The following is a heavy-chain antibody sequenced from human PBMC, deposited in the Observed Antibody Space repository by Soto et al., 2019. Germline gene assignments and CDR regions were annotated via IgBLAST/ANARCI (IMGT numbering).Heavy chain of an antibody. CDR1: GFSLSTSGMC. Sequence: SGPTLVNPTQTLTLTCTFSGFSLSTSGMCVSWIRQPPGKALEWLALIDWDDDKYYSTSLKTRLTISKDTSKNQVVLTMTNMDPVDTATYYCARIRSNYDPKNYYYYYGMDVWGQGTTVTVSS. J-gene: IGHJ6*02. V-gene: IGHV2-70*01. D-gene: IGHD4-4*01. CDR3: ARIRSNYDPKNYYYYYGMDV. CDR2: IDWDDDK.